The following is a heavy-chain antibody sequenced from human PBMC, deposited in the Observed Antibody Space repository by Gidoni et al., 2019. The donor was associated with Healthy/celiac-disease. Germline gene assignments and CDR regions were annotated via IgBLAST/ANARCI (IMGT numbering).Heavy chain of an antibody. CDR1: GGTSSSYA. Sequence: QVQRVQPGAEVKKPGSSVKVSCKASGGTSSSYAISWVRQAPGQGLEWMGGIIPIFGTANYAQKFQGRVTITADESTSTAYMELSSLRSEDTAVYYCARVDTAMTFYYYYYGMDVWGQGTTVTVSS. V-gene: IGHV1-69*01. J-gene: IGHJ6*02. D-gene: IGHD5-18*01. CDR3: ARVDTAMTFYYYYYGMDV. CDR2: IIPIFGTA.